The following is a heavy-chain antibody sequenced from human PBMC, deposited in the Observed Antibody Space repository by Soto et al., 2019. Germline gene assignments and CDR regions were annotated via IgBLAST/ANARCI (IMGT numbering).Heavy chain of an antibody. CDR3: ASSHIAVARYGMDV. CDR2: INAGNGNT. V-gene: IGHV1-3*01. J-gene: IGHJ6*02. CDR1: GYTFTNYA. Sequence: ASVKVSCKASGYTFTNYAMHWVRQAPGQRLEWMGWINAGNGNTKYSQKFQGRVTITRDTSASTAYMELSSLRSEDTAVYYCASSHIAVARYGMDVWGQGTTVTVSS. D-gene: IGHD6-13*01.